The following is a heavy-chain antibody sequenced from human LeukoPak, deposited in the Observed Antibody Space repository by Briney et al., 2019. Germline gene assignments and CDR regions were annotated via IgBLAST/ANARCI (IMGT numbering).Heavy chain of an antibody. CDR1: GYTFTGYY. CDR3: ARGRSGYYGNRYFDY. Sequence: ASVKVSCKASGYTFTGYYMHWVRQAPGQGLEWMGWINPNSGGTNYAQKFQGRVTMTRDTSISTAYMELSRLRSDDTAVYYCARGRSGYYGNRYFDYWGQGTLVTVSS. V-gene: IGHV1-2*02. D-gene: IGHD3-10*01. J-gene: IGHJ4*02. CDR2: INPNSGGT.